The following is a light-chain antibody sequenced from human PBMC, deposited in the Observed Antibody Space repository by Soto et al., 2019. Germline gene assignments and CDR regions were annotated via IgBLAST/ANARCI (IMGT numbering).Light chain of an antibody. CDR1: QSVSNN. CDR2: DAS. CDR3: QQDNNWPPWT. Sequence: ILMTQSPATLSVSPGERATLSCRASQSVSNNLAWYQQKPGQAPRLLIYDASTRATGIPTRFSGSGSGTEFTLTISGLQSEDFAVYYCQQDNNWPPWTFGQGTKLESK. J-gene: IGKJ1*01. V-gene: IGKV3-15*01.